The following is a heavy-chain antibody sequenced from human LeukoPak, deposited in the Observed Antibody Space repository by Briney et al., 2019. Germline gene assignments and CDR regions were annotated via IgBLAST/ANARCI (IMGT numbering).Heavy chain of an antibody. CDR1: GYTFTGYY. D-gene: IGHD3-9*01. Sequence: ASVKVSCKASGYTFTGYYMYWVRQAPGQGLEWMGWINPNSGGTNYAQKFQGRVTMTRDTSISTAYMELSRLRSDDTAVYYCARGIRGRYFDWLLGGGLGYWGQGTLVTVSS. J-gene: IGHJ4*02. V-gene: IGHV1-2*02. CDR2: INPNSGGT. CDR3: ARGIRGRYFDWLLGGGLGY.